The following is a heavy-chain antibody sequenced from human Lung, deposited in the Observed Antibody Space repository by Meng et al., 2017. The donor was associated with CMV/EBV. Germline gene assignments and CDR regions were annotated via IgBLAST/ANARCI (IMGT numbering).Heavy chain of an antibody. CDR1: GHSISSDYF. D-gene: IGHD2-2*01. J-gene: IGHJ6*02. CDR3: VRHIIVVPARGYGVDV. CDR2: CDSGDT. Sequence: SXTXSLXXHVSGHSISSDYFWGWVRQSPGTGLEWVGICDSGDTFYNPSLKSRVAISVDTSANQFSLTLRSVTAADTAVYYCVRHIIVVPARGYGVDVWVQGTXVTVSS. V-gene: IGHV4-38-2*01.